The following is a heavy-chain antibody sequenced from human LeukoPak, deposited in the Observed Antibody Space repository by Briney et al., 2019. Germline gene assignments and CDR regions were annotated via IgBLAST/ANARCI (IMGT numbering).Heavy chain of an antibody. V-gene: IGHV4-30-4*01. CDR3: ARAGDFWSGYYPFDY. J-gene: IGHJ4*02. CDR1: GGSISSGDYY. Sequence: SETLSLTCTVSGGSISSGDYYWSWIRQPPGQGLEWIGYIYYSGSTYYNPSLKSRVTISVDTSKNQFSLKLSSVTAADTAVYYCARAGDFWSGYYPFDYWGQGTLVTVSS. D-gene: IGHD3-3*01. CDR2: IYYSGST.